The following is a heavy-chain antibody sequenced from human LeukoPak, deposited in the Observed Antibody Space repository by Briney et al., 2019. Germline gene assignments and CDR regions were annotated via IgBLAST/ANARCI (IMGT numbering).Heavy chain of an antibody. CDR3: ARGHVVVVAATDY. D-gene: IGHD2-15*01. V-gene: IGHV3-21*01. J-gene: IGHJ4*02. CDR2: ISSSSSYI. Sequence: GSLRLSCAASGFTFSSYSMNWVRQAPGKGLEWVSSISSSSSYIYYADSVKGRFTISRDNAKNSLYLQMNSLRAEDTAVYYCARGHVVVVAATDYWGQGTLVTVSS. CDR1: GFTFSSYS.